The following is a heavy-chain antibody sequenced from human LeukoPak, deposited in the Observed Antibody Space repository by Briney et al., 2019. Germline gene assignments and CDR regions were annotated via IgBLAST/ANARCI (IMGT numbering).Heavy chain of an antibody. D-gene: IGHD3-22*01. CDR2: MNPNSGNT. CDR3: ARFDAKYYYDSSGYDY. CDR1: GCTFTSYD. J-gene: IGHJ4*02. Sequence: ASVKVSCKASGCTFTSYDITWVRQATGQGLEWMGWMNPNSGNTGYAQKFQGRVTMTRNTSISTAYMELSSLRSEDTAVYYCARFDAKYYYDSSGYDYWGQGTLVTVSS. V-gene: IGHV1-8*01.